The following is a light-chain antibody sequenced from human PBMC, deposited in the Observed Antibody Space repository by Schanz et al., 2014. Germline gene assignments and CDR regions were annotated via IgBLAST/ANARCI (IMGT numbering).Light chain of an antibody. CDR2: RNN. CDR3: ATWDIGLNGPV. V-gene: IGLV1-47*01. CDR1: SSNIGTNY. J-gene: IGLJ2*01. Sequence: QSVLTQPPSASGTPGQRVTISCSGSSSNIGTNYVCWYQQFPGKAPKLLIYRNNQRPSGVPDRFSGSKSGTSASLVISALKSEDEADYFCATWDIGLNGPVFGGGTKVTVL.